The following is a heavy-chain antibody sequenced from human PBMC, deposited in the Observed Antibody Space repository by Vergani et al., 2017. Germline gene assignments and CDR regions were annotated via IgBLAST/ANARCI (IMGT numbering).Heavy chain of an antibody. CDR3: ARSIVSRNPPDYFDN. CDR1: GGSLSVYY. V-gene: IGHV4-59*01. D-gene: IGHD1-14*01. J-gene: IGHJ4*02. Sequence: QVQLQESGPGLVRPSETLSLTCTVSGGSLSVYYWDWIRQTPGEGLEWIGYVEDSGYFNYNPSLKTRVSMSSETSNNQFSLMLSSVTVADTAVYYFARSIVSRNPPDYFDNWGQGTLVTVSS. CDR2: VEDSGYF.